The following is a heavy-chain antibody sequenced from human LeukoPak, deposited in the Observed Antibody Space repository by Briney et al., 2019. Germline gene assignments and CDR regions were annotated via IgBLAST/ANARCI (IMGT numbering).Heavy chain of an antibody. J-gene: IGHJ4*02. Sequence: SETLSLTCAVSGYSISSGYYWGWIRQPPGKGLEWIGSIYHSGSTYYNPSLKSRVTISVDTSKNQFSLKLSSVTAADTAVYYCARHAGGYYDSSGYFDYWGLGTLVTVSS. CDR2: IYHSGST. CDR3: ARHAGGYYDSSGYFDY. D-gene: IGHD3-22*01. CDR1: GYSISSGYY. V-gene: IGHV4-38-2*01.